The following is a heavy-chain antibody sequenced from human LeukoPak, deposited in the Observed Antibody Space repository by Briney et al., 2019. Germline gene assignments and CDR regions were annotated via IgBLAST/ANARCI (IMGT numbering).Heavy chain of an antibody. Sequence: AGGSLRLSCAASGFTFSSYSMNWVRQAPGKGLEWVSTISSSSSYIYYADSVKGRFTISRDNAKNSLYLQMNSLRAEDTALYHCARDGRMSRYFDLYGMDVWGQGTTVTVSS. CDR3: ARDGRMSRYFDLYGMDV. D-gene: IGHD3-9*01. V-gene: IGHV3-21*04. J-gene: IGHJ6*02. CDR1: GFTFSSYS. CDR2: ISSSSSYI.